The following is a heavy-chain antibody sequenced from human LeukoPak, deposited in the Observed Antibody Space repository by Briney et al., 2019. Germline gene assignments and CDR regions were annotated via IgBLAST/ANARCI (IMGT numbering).Heavy chain of an antibody. CDR3: ASPRGHIVPEDDFYYFDY. J-gene: IGHJ4*02. D-gene: IGHD5-18*01. CDR1: GGTFSGYA. CDR2: VIPTFGTA. Sequence: ASVKVSCKASGGTFSGYAISWVRQAPGQGLEWMGGVIPTFGTANYAQKFQGRVTITTDESTSTAYMELSSLRSEDTAVYYCASPRGHIVPEDDFYYFDYWGQGTLVTVSS. V-gene: IGHV1-69*05.